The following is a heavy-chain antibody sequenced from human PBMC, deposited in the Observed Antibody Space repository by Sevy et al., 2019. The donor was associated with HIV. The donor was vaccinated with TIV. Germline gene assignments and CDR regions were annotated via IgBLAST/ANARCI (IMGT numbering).Heavy chain of an antibody. CDR1: GFTFSSYG. CDR3: ARDRGDYYDSSGYYFDY. CDR2: IWYDGSNK. Sequence: GGCLRLSCAASGFTFSSYGMHWVRQAPGKGLEWVAVIWYDGSNKYYADSVKGRFTISRDNSKNTLYLQMNSLRAEDTAVYYCARDRGDYYDSSGYYFDYWGQGTLVTVSS. V-gene: IGHV3-33*01. D-gene: IGHD3-22*01. J-gene: IGHJ4*02.